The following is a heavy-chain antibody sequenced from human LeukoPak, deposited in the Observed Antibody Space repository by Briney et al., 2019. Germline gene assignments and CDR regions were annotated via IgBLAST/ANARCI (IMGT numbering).Heavy chain of an antibody. J-gene: IGHJ5*02. D-gene: IGHD1-26*01. CDR2: ISSSGSTI. CDR1: GFTFSDYY. V-gene: IGHV3-11*04. Sequence: GGSLTLSCAASGFTFSDYYMSWIRQAPGKGLEWVSYISSSGSTIYYADSVKGRFTISRDNAKNSLYLQMNSLRAEDTAVSYCAVSVGATSEWFDPWGQGTLVTVSS. CDR3: AVSVGATSEWFDP.